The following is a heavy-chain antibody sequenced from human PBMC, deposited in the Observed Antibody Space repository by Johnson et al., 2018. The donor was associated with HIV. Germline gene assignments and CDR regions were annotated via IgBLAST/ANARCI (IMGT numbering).Heavy chain of an antibody. CDR1: GFTFSSYA. V-gene: IGHV3-30*09. D-gene: IGHD3-10*01. J-gene: IGHJ3*02. CDR2: ISYDGSNK. CDR3: ATLMVRGARGGFDI. Sequence: VQLVESGGGVVQPGRSLRLSCVASGFTFSSYAMHWVRQAPGKGLEWVAVISYDGSNKYYADSVKGRFAISRDNSKNTLYLQMNSLRAEDTAVYYCATLMVRGARGGFDIWGQGTMVTVSS.